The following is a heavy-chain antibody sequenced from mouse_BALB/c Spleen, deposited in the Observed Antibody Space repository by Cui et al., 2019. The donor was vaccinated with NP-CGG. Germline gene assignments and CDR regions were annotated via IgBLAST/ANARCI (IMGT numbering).Heavy chain of an antibody. Sequence: QLQLQQPRAELVKPGPSVRLSCKASGYTFTSYWMHWVKQRPGRGLEWIGRMDPNSGGTKYNEKFKSKATLTVDKPSSTAYMQLSSLTSEDSAVYDCARYDYYGSSYFDYWGQGTTLTVSS. J-gene: IGHJ2*01. CDR2: MDPNSGGT. D-gene: IGHD1-1*01. V-gene: IGHV1-72*01. CDR1: GYTFTSYW. CDR3: ARYDYYGSSYFDY.